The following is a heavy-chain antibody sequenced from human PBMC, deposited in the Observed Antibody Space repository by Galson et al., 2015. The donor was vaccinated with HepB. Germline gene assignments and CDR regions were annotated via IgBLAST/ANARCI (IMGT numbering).Heavy chain of an antibody. J-gene: IGHJ5*02. CDR3: ASVTRDPVVFPSPVPPWLPT. CDR2: IIPILGIA. D-gene: IGHD2-15*01. CDR1: GGTFSNYG. Sequence: SVKVSCKASGGTFSNYGISWVRQAPGQGLEWMGRIIPILGIANYAQKVQGRVTITADKSTSTAYMELSSLTADDTAVYHCASVTRDPVVFPSPVPPWLPTCGPGTLVTVSS. V-gene: IGHV1-69*04.